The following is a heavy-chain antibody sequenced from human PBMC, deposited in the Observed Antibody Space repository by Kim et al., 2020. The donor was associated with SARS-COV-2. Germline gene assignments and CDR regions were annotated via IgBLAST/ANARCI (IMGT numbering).Heavy chain of an antibody. J-gene: IGHJ4*02. V-gene: IGHV4-4*06. D-gene: IGHD1-1*01. CDR3: VRDERERNSEYSFDY. Sequence: PSFKSRVTMSVDTSKNQFSLKLTSVTAADTAVYYCVRDERERNSEYSFDYWGQGTLVTVSS.